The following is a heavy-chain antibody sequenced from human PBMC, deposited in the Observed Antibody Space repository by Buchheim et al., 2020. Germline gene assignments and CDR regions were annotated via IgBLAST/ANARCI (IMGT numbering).Heavy chain of an antibody. Sequence: QVQLVESGGGVVQPGRSLRLSCAASGFTFSSYAMHWVRQAPGKGLEWVAVISYDGSNKYYADSVKGRFTISRDNSTNTLYLQMNSLRAEDTAVYYCARKAPSYYYYGMDVWGQGTT. CDR3: ARKAPSYYYYGMDV. J-gene: IGHJ6*02. CDR2: ISYDGSNK. CDR1: GFTFSSYA. V-gene: IGHV3-30*04.